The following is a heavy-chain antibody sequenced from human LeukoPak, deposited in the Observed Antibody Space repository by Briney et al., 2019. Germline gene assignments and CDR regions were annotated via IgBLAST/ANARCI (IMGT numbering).Heavy chain of an antibody. CDR2: INSDGSTT. V-gene: IGHV3-74*01. CDR1: GFAFSSYW. Sequence: GGSLRLSCAASGFAFSSYWMHWVRQAPGKGLVWVSRINSDGSTTDYADSVKDRFTFSRDNAKNTLSLQMNSLRAEDTAVYFCARDRGDAFDIWGQGTMVTVSP. J-gene: IGHJ3*02. CDR3: ARDRGDAFDI.